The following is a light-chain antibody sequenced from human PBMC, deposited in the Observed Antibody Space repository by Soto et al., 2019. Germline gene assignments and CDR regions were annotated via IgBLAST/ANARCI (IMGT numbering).Light chain of an antibody. J-gene: IGLJ1*01. CDR2: AIC. CDR1: SYNIRAGHD. V-gene: IGLV1-40*01. Sequence: SLPAFPPSVSRAPAFRSSNSCTGSSYNIRAGHDLHWCQQPPESAPNSLISAICIRPSGVPHRFSGSKSGTSSSLAIIALQPEHEDDYYCQPYDSSRSPRTVFGTGTKVT. CDR3: QPYDSSRSPRTV.